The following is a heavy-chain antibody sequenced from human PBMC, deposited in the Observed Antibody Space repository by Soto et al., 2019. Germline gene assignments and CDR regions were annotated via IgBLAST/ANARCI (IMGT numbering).Heavy chain of an antibody. CDR1: GYTFTSYS. V-gene: IGHV1-3*01. J-gene: IGHJ6*02. CDR2: INAVNGNT. D-gene: IGHD2-21*02. Sequence: ASVKVSCKASGYTFTSYSIHWVRQAPGHRLEWMGWINAVNGNTKYSQKFQDRVTFTTDTSASTVYMELSSLRSEDTAVYYCASRKCGDFDYGLDVWGQGTTVPVSS. CDR3: ASRKCGDFDYGLDV.